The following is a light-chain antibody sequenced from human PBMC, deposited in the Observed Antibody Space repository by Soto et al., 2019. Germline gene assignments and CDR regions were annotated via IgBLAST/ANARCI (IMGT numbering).Light chain of an antibody. J-gene: IGKJ3*01. V-gene: IGKV3-20*01. CDR3: QQYGSSLFT. CDR1: QSVSSKY. Sequence: EIVLTQSPGTLSLSSGERATLSCRTSQSVSSKYLAWYQQKPGQAPRVLIYGTSIRASGVPERFSGGGSGTDFTLTITRLEPEYFAVYYCQQYGSSLFTFGPGTKVDI. CDR2: GTS.